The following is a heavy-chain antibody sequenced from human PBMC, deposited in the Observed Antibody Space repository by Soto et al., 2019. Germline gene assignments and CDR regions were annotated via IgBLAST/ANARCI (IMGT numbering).Heavy chain of an antibody. Sequence: QVQLVESGGGVVQPGRSLRLSCAASGFTFSSYGMHWVRQAPGKGLEWVAVISYDGSNKYYADSVKGRFTISRDNSKNTLYLQMNSLRAEDTAVYYCAKDLLDCTNGVCYFDNWFDPWGQGTLVTVSS. CDR1: GFTFSSYG. CDR2: ISYDGSNK. CDR3: AKDLLDCTNGVCYFDNWFDP. D-gene: IGHD2-8*01. V-gene: IGHV3-30*18. J-gene: IGHJ5*02.